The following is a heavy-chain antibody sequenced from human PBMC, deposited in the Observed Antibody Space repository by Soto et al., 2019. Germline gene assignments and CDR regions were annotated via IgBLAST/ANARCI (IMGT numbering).Heavy chain of an antibody. Sequence: GGSLRLSCAASGFTFSIYAMSWVRQAPGKGLEWVSAISGSGGSTYYADSVKGRFTISRDNSKNTLYLQMISLRAEDTAVYYCAKDAYYDSSGYYFWYYYGMDVWGQGTTVTVSS. J-gene: IGHJ6*02. D-gene: IGHD3-22*01. CDR3: AKDAYYDSSGYYFWYYYGMDV. CDR1: GFTFSIYA. CDR2: ISGSGGST. V-gene: IGHV3-23*01.